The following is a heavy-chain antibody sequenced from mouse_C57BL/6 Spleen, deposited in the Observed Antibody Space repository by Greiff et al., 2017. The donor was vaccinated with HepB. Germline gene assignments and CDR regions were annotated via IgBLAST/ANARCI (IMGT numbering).Heavy chain of an antibody. D-gene: IGHD1-1*01. V-gene: IGHV1-9*01. CDR1: GYTFTGYW. J-gene: IGHJ1*03. Sequence: QVQLQQSGAELMKPGASVKLSCKATGYTFTGYWIDWVKQRPGHGLEWIGEILPGSGSTNYNEKFKGKATLTADTSSNTAYMQLSSLTTEDSAVYYCARSPVMTTVVAKYFDVWGTGTTVTVSS. CDR2: ILPGSGST. CDR3: ARSPVMTTVVAKYFDV.